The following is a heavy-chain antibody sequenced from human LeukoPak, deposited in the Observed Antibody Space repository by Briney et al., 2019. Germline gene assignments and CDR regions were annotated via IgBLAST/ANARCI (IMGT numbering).Heavy chain of an antibody. V-gene: IGHV1-8*03. CDR3: ASRSPALLTAFDI. CDR1: GYTFTSYD. Sequence: ASVKVSCKASGYTFTSYDINWVRQATGQGLEWMGWMNPNSGNTGYAQKFQGRVTITRNTSISTAYMELSRLRSDDTAVYYCASRSPALLTAFDIWGQGTMVTVSS. CDR2: MNPNSGNT. D-gene: IGHD2-21*01. J-gene: IGHJ3*02.